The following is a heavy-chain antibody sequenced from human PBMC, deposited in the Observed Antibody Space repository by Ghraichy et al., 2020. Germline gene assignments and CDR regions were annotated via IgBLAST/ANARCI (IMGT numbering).Heavy chain of an antibody. CDR1: GFSSSSYW. V-gene: IGHV3-7*01. Sequence: ESLNISCAASGFSSSSYWMTWVRQAPGKGLEWVANIKQDGSDKYYMDFVKGRFTISRDNAENSLYLQMNSLRAEDTAVYYCARAGTASGSYYYGLDVWGQGTTVTVSS. CDR3: ARAGTASGSYYYGLDV. CDR2: IKQDGSDK. D-gene: IGHD2-21*02. J-gene: IGHJ6*02.